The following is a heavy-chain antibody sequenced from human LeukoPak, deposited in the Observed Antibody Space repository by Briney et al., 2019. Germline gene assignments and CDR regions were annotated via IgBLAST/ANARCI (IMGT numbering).Heavy chain of an antibody. Sequence: GGSLRLSCAASGFTFSSYAMSWVRQAPGKGREGVSAISGSGGSTHYADSVKGRFTISRDNTKNTLYLQMNTLRAEDTAVSYCAKGPIAAAGRGGNHFDYWGQGTLVTVSS. CDR3: AKGPIAAAGRGGNHFDY. V-gene: IGHV3-23*01. D-gene: IGHD6-13*01. CDR2: ISGSGGST. J-gene: IGHJ4*02. CDR1: GFTFSSYA.